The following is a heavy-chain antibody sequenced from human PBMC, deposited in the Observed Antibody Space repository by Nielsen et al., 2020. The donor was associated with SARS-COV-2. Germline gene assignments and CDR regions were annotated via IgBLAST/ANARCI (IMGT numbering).Heavy chain of an antibody. CDR2: INHSGST. CDR1: GGSFSGYY. Sequence: SETLSLTCAVYGGSFSGYYWSWIRQPPGKGLEWIGEINHSGSTNYNPSLKSRVTISVDTSKNQFSLKLSSVTAADTAVYYCARFFDYWGQGTLITVSS. CDR3: ARFFDY. V-gene: IGHV4-34*01. J-gene: IGHJ4*02.